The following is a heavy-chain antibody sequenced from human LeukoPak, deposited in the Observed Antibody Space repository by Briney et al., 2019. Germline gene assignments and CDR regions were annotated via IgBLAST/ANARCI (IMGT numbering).Heavy chain of an antibody. V-gene: IGHV3-23*01. CDR3: AKYGSGWYFGFGY. J-gene: IGHJ4*02. Sequence: PGGTLRLSCAASGFTFSSYGMSWVRQAPGKGLEWVSAISGSGGSTYYADSVKGRFTISRDNSKNTLYLQMNSLRAEDTAVYYCAKYGSGWYFGFGYWGQGTLVTVSS. CDR2: ISGSGGST. CDR1: GFTFSSYG. D-gene: IGHD6-19*01.